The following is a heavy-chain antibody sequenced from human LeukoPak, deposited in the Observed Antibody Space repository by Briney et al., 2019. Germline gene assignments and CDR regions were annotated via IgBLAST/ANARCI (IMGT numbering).Heavy chain of an antibody. D-gene: IGHD2-15*01. V-gene: IGHV4-38-2*01. CDR2: IYHSGST. CDR3: ARYVSVAGRYYYMDV. CDR1: GYSISSGYY. J-gene: IGHJ6*03. Sequence: SETLSLTCAVSGYSISSGYYWGWIRQPPGKGLERIGSIYHSGSTYYNPSLKSRVTISVDTSKNQFSLKLSSVTAADTAVYYCARYVSVAGRYYYMDVWGKGTTVTVSS.